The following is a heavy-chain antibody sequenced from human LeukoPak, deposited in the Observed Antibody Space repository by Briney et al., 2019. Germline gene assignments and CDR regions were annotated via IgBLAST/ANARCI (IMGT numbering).Heavy chain of an antibody. J-gene: IGHJ3*02. CDR2: IYYSGST. CDR1: GGSISSYY. CDR3: ARGQDGTDAFDI. D-gene: IGHD6-6*01. V-gene: IGHV4-59*01. Sequence: PSETLSLTCTVSGGSISSYYWSWIRQPPGKGLEWIGYIYYSGSTNYNPSLKSRVTISVDTSKNQFSLKLSSVTAADTAVYYCARGQDGTDAFDIWGQGTMVTVSS.